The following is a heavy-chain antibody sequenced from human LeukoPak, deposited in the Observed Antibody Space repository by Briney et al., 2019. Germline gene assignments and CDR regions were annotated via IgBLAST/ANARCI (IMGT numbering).Heavy chain of an antibody. CDR2: IGTDGSYI. CDR3: ARKMKTGDRVGTFDI. CDR1: GFTFSSHN. Sequence: GGSLRLSCAASGFTFSSHNMNWVRQAPMKGLEWVSSIGTDGSYIYYADSVQGRFTISRDNAKNSLYLQMNSLTAEDTAEYYCARKMKTGDRVGTFDIWGQGTMVTVSS. D-gene: IGHD1-1*01. J-gene: IGHJ3*02. V-gene: IGHV3-21*01.